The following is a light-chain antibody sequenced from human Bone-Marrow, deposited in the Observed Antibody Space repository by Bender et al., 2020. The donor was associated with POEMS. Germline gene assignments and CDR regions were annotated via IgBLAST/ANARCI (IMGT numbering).Light chain of an antibody. V-gene: IGLV2-14*03. Sequence: QSVLTQPASVSGSPGQSITISCTGTSRDVGYNWVAWYQQHPAKAPKLMIFDVNNRPSGVSYRFSGSKSGDSASLTISGLQAEDEADYYCTSYVARNNVVFGGGTKLTVL. CDR3: TSYVARNNVV. J-gene: IGLJ2*01. CDR2: DVN. CDR1: SRDVGYNW.